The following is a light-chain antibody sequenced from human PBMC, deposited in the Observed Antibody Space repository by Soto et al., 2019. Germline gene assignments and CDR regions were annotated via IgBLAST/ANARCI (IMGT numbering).Light chain of an antibody. CDR1: SSDVGGYTY. J-gene: IGLJ2*01. CDR3: SSYTSINTLV. V-gene: IGLV2-14*01. Sequence: QSALTQPASVSGSPGQSITISCTGTSSDVGGYTYVSWYQQYPGKAPKVMISEVTKRPSGVSNRFSGSKSGNTASLTISGLTAEDEADYYCSSYTSINTLVFGGGTKLTVL. CDR2: EVT.